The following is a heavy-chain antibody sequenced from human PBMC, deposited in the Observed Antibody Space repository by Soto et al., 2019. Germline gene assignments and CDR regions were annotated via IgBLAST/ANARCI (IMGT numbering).Heavy chain of an antibody. J-gene: IGHJ4*02. CDR3: VKEANPFINTLVVLIFDY. Sequence: PGGSLRLSCSASGFTFSMHFMHWVRQTPGKALEYVSAISRDGRSTFYADSVKGRFTISRDNSKNTLYLRMNSLRSDDTAVFYCVKEANPFINTLVVLIFDYWGQGTQVTVSS. D-gene: IGHD3-22*01. CDR1: GFTFSMHF. V-gene: IGHV3-64D*08. CDR2: ISRDGRST.